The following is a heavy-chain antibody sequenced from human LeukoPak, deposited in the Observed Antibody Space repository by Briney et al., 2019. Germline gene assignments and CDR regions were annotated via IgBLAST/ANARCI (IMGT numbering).Heavy chain of an antibody. D-gene: IGHD3-10*01. J-gene: IGHJ3*02. CDR2: ISAYNGNT. Sequence: ASVKVSCKASGYTFTSYGISWVRQAPGQGLEWMGRISAYNGNTNYAQKLQGRVTMTTDTSTSTAYMELRSLRSDDTAVYYCARSYGSGSYYKVAFDIWGQGTMVTVSS. CDR1: GYTFTSYG. CDR3: ARSYGSGSYYKVAFDI. V-gene: IGHV1-18*04.